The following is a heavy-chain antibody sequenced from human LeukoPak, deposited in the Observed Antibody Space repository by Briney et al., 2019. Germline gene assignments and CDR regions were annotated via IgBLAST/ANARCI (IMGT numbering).Heavy chain of an antibody. Sequence: ASVKVSCKASGYTFTSYGISWVRQAPGQGLEWMGWISAYNGNTNYAQKLQGRVTMTTDTFTSTAYMELRSLRSDDTAVYYCARGAPFHYYDSSVVYWGQGTLVTVSS. CDR2: ISAYNGNT. V-gene: IGHV1-18*01. D-gene: IGHD3-22*01. CDR3: ARGAPFHYYDSSVVY. CDR1: GYTFTSYG. J-gene: IGHJ4*02.